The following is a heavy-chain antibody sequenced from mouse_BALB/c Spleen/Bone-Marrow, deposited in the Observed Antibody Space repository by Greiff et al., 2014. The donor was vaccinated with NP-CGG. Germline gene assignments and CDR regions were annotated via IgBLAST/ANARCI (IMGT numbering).Heavy chain of an antibody. CDR1: GDSITSGY. V-gene: IGHV3-8*02. Sequence: EVQLQQSGPSLVKPSQTLSLTCSVTGDSITSGYWNWIRKFPGNELEYMGYISYTGNTYYNPSLKSRISIARDTSKNQYYLQLHSVTTEDTATYFCVRSLGRFDYWGQGATLTVSS. J-gene: IGHJ2*01. CDR2: ISYTGNT. CDR3: VRSLGRFDY. D-gene: IGHD4-1*01.